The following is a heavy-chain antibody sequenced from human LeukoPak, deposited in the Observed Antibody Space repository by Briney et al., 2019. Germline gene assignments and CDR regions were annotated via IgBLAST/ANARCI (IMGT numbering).Heavy chain of an antibody. J-gene: IGHJ4*02. V-gene: IGHV4-59*08. D-gene: IGHD5-18*01. CDR3: ARSGYLYGGPDY. CDR2: IYYGGST. CDR1: GGSINSNY. Sequence: SETLSLTCTVSGGSINSNYWTWIRQPPGKGLEWNGYIYYGGSTKYNAPFKSRVTISVDRAKNQFSLKLRHATAADTAVYYCARSGYLYGGPDYWGQGTLVRVST.